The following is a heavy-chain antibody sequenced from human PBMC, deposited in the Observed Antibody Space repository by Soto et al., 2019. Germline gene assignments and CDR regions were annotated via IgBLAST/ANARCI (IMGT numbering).Heavy chain of an antibody. D-gene: IGHD3-22*01. Sequence: SETQTPPYTVSDVDIRRTNWWSLVRPPPLKGLEWIGEVYHSGSTNYNPSLKSRVTISVDKSKNQFSLKLSSVTAADTAVYYCARVDDSSGYYYDAFDIWGQGKLVNVS. CDR3: ARVDDSSGYYYDAFDI. CDR1: DVDIRRTNW. V-gene: IGHV4-4*02. J-gene: IGHJ3*02. CDR2: VYHSGST.